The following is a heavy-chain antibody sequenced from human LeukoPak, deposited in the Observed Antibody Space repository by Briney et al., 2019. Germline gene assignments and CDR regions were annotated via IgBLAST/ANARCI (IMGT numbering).Heavy chain of an antibody. CDR2: INPDSGGT. V-gene: IGHV1-2*02. CDR1: GYTFTGYH. D-gene: IGHD3-9*01. Sequence: ASVKVSCTASGYTFTGYHIHWVRQAPGQGLEWMGCINPDSGGTNFPQNFQGRVTMTRDTSISTAYMEISWLRSDDTAVYYCARYLTGDPAAYFDFWGQGTLVTVSS. CDR3: ARYLTGDPAAYFDF. J-gene: IGHJ4*02.